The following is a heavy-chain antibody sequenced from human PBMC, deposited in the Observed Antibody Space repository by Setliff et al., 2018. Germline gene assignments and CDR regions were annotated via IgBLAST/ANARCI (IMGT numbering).Heavy chain of an antibody. CDR2: ISAYNGNT. J-gene: IGHJ6*02. CDR3: ARPLRYGDYYYYYGMDV. V-gene: IGHV1-18*01. CDR1: GYTFSNYG. Sequence: ASVKVSCKASGYTFSNYGISWVRQAPGQGLEWMGWISAYNGNTNYAQKFQGRVTMTTDTSTSTAYMELSSLRSEDTAVYYCARPLRYGDYYYYYGMDVWGQGTTVTVSS. D-gene: IGHD3-10*01.